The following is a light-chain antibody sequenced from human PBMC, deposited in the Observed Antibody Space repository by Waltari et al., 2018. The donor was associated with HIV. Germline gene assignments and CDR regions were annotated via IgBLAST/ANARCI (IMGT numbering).Light chain of an antibody. CDR3: MQSLQTPRT. J-gene: IGKJ2*01. CDR1: QNLLHSNGYNY. Sequence: DIVMTHSPLSLPVTPGEPASSSCRSSQNLLHSNGYNYLDWFLQKPGQSPQLLIYLGSNRASGVPDRFRGSGSGTDFTLKISRVEAEDVGVYYCMQSLQTPRTFGQGTKLEIK. V-gene: IGKV2-28*01. CDR2: LGS.